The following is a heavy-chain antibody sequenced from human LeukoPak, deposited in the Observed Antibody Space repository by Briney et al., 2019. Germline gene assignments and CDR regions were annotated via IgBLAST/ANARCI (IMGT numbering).Heavy chain of an antibody. D-gene: IGHD3-10*01. CDR1: GGAISNSNW. V-gene: IGHV4-4*02. J-gene: IGHJ5*02. CDR2: IYHSGRD. CDR3: ARHGSGTYFVS. Sequence: SETLSLTCAVSGGAISNSNWWSWVRQPPGKGLEWIGEIYHSGRDNYNPSLKSRVTISIDKSNNQFSLKLYSVTAADTAVHYCARHGSGTYFVSWGQGTLVTVSS.